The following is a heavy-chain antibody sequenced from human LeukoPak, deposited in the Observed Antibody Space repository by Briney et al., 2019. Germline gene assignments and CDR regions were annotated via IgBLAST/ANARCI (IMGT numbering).Heavy chain of an antibody. V-gene: IGHV3-53*01. CDR1: GFTVSSNY. CDR3: TKLKGWYGEGFFDY. Sequence: GESLRLSCAASGFTVSSNYMSWVRQPAGKGLEWVSVLYSGGATVYADSVKGRFTISRDTSKNTLYLQMNDLRADDTAVYYCTKLKGWYGEGFFDYWGQGTLVTVST. D-gene: IGHD6-19*01. CDR2: LYSGGAT. J-gene: IGHJ4*02.